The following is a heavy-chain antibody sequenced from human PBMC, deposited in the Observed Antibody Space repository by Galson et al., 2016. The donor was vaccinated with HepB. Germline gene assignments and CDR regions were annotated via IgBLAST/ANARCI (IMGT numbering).Heavy chain of an antibody. CDR1: GFTFSDFG. Sequence: SLRLSCAASGFTFSDFGMHWVRQAPDKGLQWVAVITYGGRNKYYAESVKGRLTISRDNSKNTLYLQMNSLRAENTAVYYCAKRFSSGWYPAYWGQGTLVTVSS. D-gene: IGHD6-19*01. V-gene: IGHV3-30*18. CDR2: ITYGGRNK. CDR3: AKRFSSGWYPAY. J-gene: IGHJ4*02.